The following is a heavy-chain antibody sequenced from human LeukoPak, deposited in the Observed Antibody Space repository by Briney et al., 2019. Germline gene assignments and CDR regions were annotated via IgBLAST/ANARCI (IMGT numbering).Heavy chain of an antibody. J-gene: IGHJ3*02. V-gene: IGHV1-8*01. CDR2: MNPNSGNT. CDR3: ARVITYYYDSSGNEGAFDI. CDR1: GYTFTSYD. D-gene: IGHD3-22*01. Sequence: ASVKVSCKASGYTFTSYDINWVRQATGQGLEWMGWMNPNSGNTGYAQKFQGRVTMTRNTSISTAYMELSSLRSEDTAVYYCARVITYYYDSSGNEGAFDIWGQGTMVTVSS.